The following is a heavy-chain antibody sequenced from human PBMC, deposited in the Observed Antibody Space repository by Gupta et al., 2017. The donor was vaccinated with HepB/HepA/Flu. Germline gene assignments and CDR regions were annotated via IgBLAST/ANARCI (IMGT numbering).Heavy chain of an antibody. Sequence: QVQLQESGPGLVKPSGTLSLTCAVSGGSISSSNWWSWVRQPPGKGLEWIGEIYHSGSTNYNPSLKSRVTISVDKSKNQFSLKLSSVTAADTAVYYCASLGSRYSGYDEARSPRWPWYFDLWGRGTLVTVSS. D-gene: IGHD5-12*01. CDR3: ASLGSRYSGYDEARSPRWPWYFDL. CDR1: GGSISSSNW. V-gene: IGHV4-4*02. J-gene: IGHJ2*01. CDR2: IYHSGST.